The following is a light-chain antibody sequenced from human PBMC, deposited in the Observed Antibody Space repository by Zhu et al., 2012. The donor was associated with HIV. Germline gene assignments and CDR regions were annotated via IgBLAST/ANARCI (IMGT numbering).Light chain of an antibody. CDR2: GAS. CDR1: QSISSSF. J-gene: IGKJ4*01. V-gene: IGKV3D-20*02. CDR3: QQRSDWPPLT. Sequence: EIVLTQSPGTLSLSPGVRATLSCRASQSISSSFLAWYQQKPGQTPRLLIYGASSRATGIPDRFSGSGSGTDFTLTISSLEPEDFAVYYCQQRSDWPPLTFGGGTKVEIK.